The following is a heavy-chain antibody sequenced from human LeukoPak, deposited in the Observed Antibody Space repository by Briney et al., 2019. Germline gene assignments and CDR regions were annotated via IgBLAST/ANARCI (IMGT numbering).Heavy chain of an antibody. CDR3: VKDGSWTYRAIYFGLDV. CDR2: ISAGGGDT. J-gene: IGHJ6*02. Sequence: GGSLRLSCAASGFTFSNYAMSWVRQAAGKGLEWVSAISAGGGDTYSADSVKGRFTVSRDNSKNTLYLQINSLRPEDTALYYCVKDGSWTYRAIYFGLDVWGQGTTVIVSS. CDR1: GFTFSNYA. V-gene: IGHV3-23*01. D-gene: IGHD1-14*01.